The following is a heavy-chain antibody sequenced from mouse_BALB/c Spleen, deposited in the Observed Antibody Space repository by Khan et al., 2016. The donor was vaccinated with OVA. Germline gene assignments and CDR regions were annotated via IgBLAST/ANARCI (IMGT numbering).Heavy chain of an antibody. Sequence: VELVESGPGLVKPSQSLSLTCTVTGYSITSDYAWNWIRQFPGNKLEWMGYITYSGRNSYIPSLKGRISITRYTSKNQFFLQLNSVTTEDTATEYGARWFAYWGQGTLVTVSA. V-gene: IGHV3-2*02. CDR3: ARWFAY. CDR2: ITYSGRN. J-gene: IGHJ3*01. CDR1: GYSITSDYA.